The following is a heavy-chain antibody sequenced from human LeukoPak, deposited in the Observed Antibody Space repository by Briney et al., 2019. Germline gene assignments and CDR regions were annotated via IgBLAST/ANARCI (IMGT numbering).Heavy chain of an antibody. CDR2: INHSGST. CDR3: ARGPYYDTSDYFIY. D-gene: IGHD3-22*01. CDR1: GGSFIGYY. J-gene: IGHJ4*02. V-gene: IGHV4-34*01. Sequence: SETLSLTCAVYGGSFIGYYWSWIRQPPGKGLEWIGKINHSGSTNYNPSRKSRVTISVDTSKNQYSLKLSSVTAADTAVYYRARGPYYDTSDYFIYWSQGTLVTVSS.